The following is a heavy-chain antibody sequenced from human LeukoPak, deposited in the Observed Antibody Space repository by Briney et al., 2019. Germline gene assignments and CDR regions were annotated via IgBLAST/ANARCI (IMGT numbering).Heavy chain of an antibody. J-gene: IGHJ3*02. V-gene: IGHV3-23*01. CDR3: VQEGPRGLAFDI. CDR1: GGSISSYY. Sequence: ETLSLTCTVSGGSISSYYWSWVRQAPGKGPEWVSGISGSGGGTYYADSVKGRFAISRDNSKNTLYLQMNSLRAEDTAVYYCVQEGPRGLAFDIWGQGTKVTVSS. CDR2: ISGSGGGT.